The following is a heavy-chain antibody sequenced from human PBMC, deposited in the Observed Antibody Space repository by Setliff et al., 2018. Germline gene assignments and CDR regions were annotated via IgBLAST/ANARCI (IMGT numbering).Heavy chain of an antibody. CDR3: TTGYISGYYIGH. V-gene: IGHV3-15*01. Sequence: GGSLRLSCTASGFTFSNAWMSWVRQAPGKGLEWVGRIKGQTDGGTTDYAAPVKGRFSISRDDSKNTVYLQMNSLKTEDTAVYYCTTGYISGYYIGHWGLGTLVTVSS. CDR2: IKGQTDGGTT. CDR1: GFTFSNAW. D-gene: IGHD6-19*01. J-gene: IGHJ4*02.